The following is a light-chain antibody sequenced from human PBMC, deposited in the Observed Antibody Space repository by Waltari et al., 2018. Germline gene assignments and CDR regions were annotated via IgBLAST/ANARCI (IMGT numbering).Light chain of an antibody. CDR2: GAS. CDR3: QHYLRLPVS. V-gene: IGKV3-20*01. CDR1: QSVGRS. Sequence: EIVLTQSPRTLPVSPGERATISCRASQSVGRSLAWYQQRPGQAPRLLMYGASSRAANIPDRFSGSGSGTDFSLTINRLEPEDFAVYYCQHYLRLPVSFGQGTKVEIK. J-gene: IGKJ1*01.